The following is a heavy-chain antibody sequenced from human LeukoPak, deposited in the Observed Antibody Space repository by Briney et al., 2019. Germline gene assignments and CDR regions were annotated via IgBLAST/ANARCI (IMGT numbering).Heavy chain of an antibody. CDR3: AKVLRDIAAAATNWFDP. J-gene: IGHJ5*02. CDR1: GFTFSSYG. D-gene: IGHD6-13*01. Sequence: PGRSLRLSCAASGFTFSSYGMHWVRQAPGKGLEWVAVIWYDGSNKYYADSVKGRFTISRDNSKNTLYLQMNSLRAEDTAVYYCAKVLRDIAAAATNWFDPWGQGTLVTVSS. V-gene: IGHV3-33*06. CDR2: IWYDGSNK.